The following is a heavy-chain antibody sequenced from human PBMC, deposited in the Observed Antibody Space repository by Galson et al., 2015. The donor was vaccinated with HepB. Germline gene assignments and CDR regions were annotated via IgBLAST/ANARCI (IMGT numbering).Heavy chain of an antibody. J-gene: IGHJ4*02. CDR3: ARDSIRGWLSLDY. V-gene: IGHV1-46*01. Sequence: SVTVSCKASGYTFARHYVHWVRQAPGQGLEWMGTINSNDGGTVHAQKFQDRLIMTRDTSTSSVYMDLTSLGSEDTAVYFCARDSIRGWLSLDYWGQGVLVTVSS. CDR1: GYTFARHY. D-gene: IGHD3-10*01. CDR2: INSNDGGT.